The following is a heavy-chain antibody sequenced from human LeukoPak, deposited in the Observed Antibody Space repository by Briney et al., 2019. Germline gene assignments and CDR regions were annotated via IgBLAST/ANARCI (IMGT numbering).Heavy chain of an antibody. V-gene: IGHV1-8*01. Sequence: ASVKVSCKASGYTFTSYDINWVRQATGQGLEWMGWVNPNIGHTGFAQKFQGRVSMTSNTSISTAYMEVRSLRSEDTAVYYCARGAPGSSCSGGSCPYFDCWGQGTLVSVSS. J-gene: IGHJ4*02. CDR2: VNPNIGHT. CDR3: ARGAPGSSCSGGSCPYFDC. CDR1: GYTFTSYD. D-gene: IGHD2-15*01.